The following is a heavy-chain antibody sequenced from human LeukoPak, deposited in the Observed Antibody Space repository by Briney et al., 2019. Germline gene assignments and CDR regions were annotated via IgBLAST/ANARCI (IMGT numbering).Heavy chain of an antibody. J-gene: IGHJ5*02. CDR3: ARDASLGSVGQRFDP. V-gene: IGHV3-21*01. Sequence: PGGSLRLSCEASGIAFSGYSMNWVRQAPGGSLEWVSSISSSRTYIYYADSVKGRFTVSRDNAKNSLYLQMNGLRAEDTAVYYCARDASLGSVGQRFDPWGQGTRVTVSS. CDR2: ISSSRTYI. CDR1: GIAFSGYS. D-gene: IGHD1-26*01.